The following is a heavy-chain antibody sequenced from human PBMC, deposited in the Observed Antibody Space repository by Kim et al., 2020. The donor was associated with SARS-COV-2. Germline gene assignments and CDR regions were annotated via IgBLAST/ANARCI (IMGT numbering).Heavy chain of an antibody. Sequence: NKYYADSVKGRFTISRDNSKNTLYLQMNSLRAEDTAVYYCARGGQGYFDYWGQGTLVTVSS. D-gene: IGHD3-10*01. CDR3: ARGGQGYFDY. J-gene: IGHJ4*02. V-gene: IGHV3-33*01. CDR2: NK.